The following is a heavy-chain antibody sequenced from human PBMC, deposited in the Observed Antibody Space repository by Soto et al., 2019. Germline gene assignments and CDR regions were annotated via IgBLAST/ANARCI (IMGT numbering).Heavy chain of an antibody. CDR1: GGSLTNYY. Sequence: QVQLQESGPGLVKPSETLSLTCNVSGGSLTNYYWSWIRQPPGKGLEWIGHIYHTGSTTYNPSLKSRVTISVDTSKNHFSLKMNSVTAADTAVYYCARLSYTFGWNCFDPWGQGTLVTVSS. CDR3: ARLSYTFGWNCFDP. V-gene: IGHV4-59*08. D-gene: IGHD3-16*02. CDR2: IYHTGST. J-gene: IGHJ5*02.